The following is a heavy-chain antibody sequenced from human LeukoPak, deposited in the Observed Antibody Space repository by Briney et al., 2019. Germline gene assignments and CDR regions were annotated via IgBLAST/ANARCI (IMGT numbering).Heavy chain of an antibody. J-gene: IGHJ4*02. V-gene: IGHV4-39*02. D-gene: IGHD2-15*01. Sequence: SETLSLTCTVSGGSIGSSSYYWGWIRQPPGKGLEWIGSIYYSGSTYYNPSLKSRVTISVDTSKNQFSLKLSSVTAADTAVYYCARERERDITTDYWGQGTLVTVSS. CDR1: GGSIGSSSYY. CDR3: ARERERDITTDY. CDR2: IYYSGST.